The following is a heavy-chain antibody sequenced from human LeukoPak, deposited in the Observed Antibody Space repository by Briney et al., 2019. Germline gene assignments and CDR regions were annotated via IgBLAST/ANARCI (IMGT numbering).Heavy chain of an antibody. V-gene: IGHV1-8*01. CDR3: ARDWYLYYGSGIKGFDP. D-gene: IGHD3-10*01. J-gene: IGHJ5*02. CDR1: GYTFTSYD. Sequence: GASVKVPCKASGYTFTSYDINWVRQATGQGLEWMGWMNPNSGNTGYAQKFQGRVTMTRNTSISTAYMELSSLRSEDTAVYYCARDWYLYYGSGIKGFDPWGQGTLVTVSS. CDR2: MNPNSGNT.